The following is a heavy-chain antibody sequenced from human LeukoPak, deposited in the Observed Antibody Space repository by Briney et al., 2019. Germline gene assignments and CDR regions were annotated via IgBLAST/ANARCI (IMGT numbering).Heavy chain of an antibody. CDR3: ARDGNYYDSSGYYSY. V-gene: IGHV3-74*01. J-gene: IGHJ4*02. CDR2: INSDGSST. Sequence: PGGSLRLSCAASGFTFSSYWMNWVRQAPGKGLVWVSRINSDGSSTSYADSVKGRFTISRDNAKNTLYLQMNSLRAEDTAVYYCARDGNYYDSSGYYSYWGQGTLVTVSS. CDR1: GFTFSSYW. D-gene: IGHD3-22*01.